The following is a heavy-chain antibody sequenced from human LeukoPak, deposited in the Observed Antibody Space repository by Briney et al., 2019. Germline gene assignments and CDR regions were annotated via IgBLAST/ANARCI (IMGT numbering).Heavy chain of an antibody. V-gene: IGHV1-3*03. J-gene: IGHJ4*02. CDR1: GYTFTSYA. D-gene: IGHD2-8*01. Sequence: ASVKVSCTASGYTFTSYAMHWVRQAPGQRLEWMGWINAGNGNTKYSQEFQGRVTITRDTSASTAYMELSSLRSEDMAVYYCARDESRYCTNGVCGPFDYWGQGTLVTVSS. CDR3: ARDESRYCTNGVCGPFDY. CDR2: INAGNGNT.